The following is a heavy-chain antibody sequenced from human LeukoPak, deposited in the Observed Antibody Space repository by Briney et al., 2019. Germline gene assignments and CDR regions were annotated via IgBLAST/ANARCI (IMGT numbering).Heavy chain of an antibody. CDR1: GFTFSSYG. Sequence: PGGSLRLSCAASGFTFSSYGMHWVRQAPGQGLEWVAVIWYDGSNKYYADSVKGRFTISRDNSKNTLYLQMNSLRAEDTAVYYCALGEYSSGWYYFDYWGQGTLVTVSS. CDR3: ALGEYSSGWYYFDY. CDR2: IWYDGSNK. J-gene: IGHJ4*02. V-gene: IGHV3-33*01. D-gene: IGHD6-19*01.